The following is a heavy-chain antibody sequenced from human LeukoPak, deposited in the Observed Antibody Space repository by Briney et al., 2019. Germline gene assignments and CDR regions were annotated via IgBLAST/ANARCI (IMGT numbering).Heavy chain of an antibody. CDR1: GGSFSGYY. D-gene: IGHD6-6*01. CDR3: ALMDHSSSTNAFDI. V-gene: IGHV4-34*01. J-gene: IGHJ3*02. CDR2: INHSGST. Sequence: SETLSLTCAVYGGSFSGYYWGWIRQPPGKGLEWIGEINHSGSTNYNPSLKSRVTISVDTSKNQFSLKLSSVTAADTAVYYCALMDHSSSTNAFDIWGQGTMVTVSS.